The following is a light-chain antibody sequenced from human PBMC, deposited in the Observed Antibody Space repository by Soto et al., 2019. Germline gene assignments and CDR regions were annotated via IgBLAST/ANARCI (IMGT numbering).Light chain of an antibody. V-gene: IGLV1-40*01. CDR2: GNT. J-gene: IGLJ1*01. Sequence: QSVLTQPPAVSGCPGQRVTISCTGTSSNIGAGYDVDWYQHLPGTAPKLLIYGNTIRPSGVPDRFSGSKSGTSASLAITGLQAEDEADYYCQSYDRSLRGYVFGTGTKVTVL. CDR3: QSYDRSLRGYV. CDR1: SSNIGAGYD.